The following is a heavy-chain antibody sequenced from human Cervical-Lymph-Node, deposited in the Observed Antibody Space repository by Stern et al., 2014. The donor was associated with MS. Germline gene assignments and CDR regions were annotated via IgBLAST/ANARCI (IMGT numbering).Heavy chain of an antibody. CDR1: GFTFRNYW. CDR2: INRDGTTI. Sequence: EVQLVESGGGLVQPGGSLRLSCVASGFTFRNYWMHWVRPGPGKGLVWVARINRDGTTITHEDSVKGRFTISRDNAKNTLYLQMNSLRVEDTAVYYCTKDTYGPEDYWGQGTSVTVSS. CDR3: TKDTYGPEDY. D-gene: IGHD3-10*01. V-gene: IGHV3-74*02. J-gene: IGHJ4*02.